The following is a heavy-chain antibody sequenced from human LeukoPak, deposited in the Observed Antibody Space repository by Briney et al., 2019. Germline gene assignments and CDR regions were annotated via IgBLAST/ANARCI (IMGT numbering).Heavy chain of an antibody. D-gene: IGHD3-9*01. CDR3: VDWDPVDS. J-gene: IGHJ5*01. CDR1: GFTFSNYA. V-gene: IGHV3-23*01. Sequence: PGGSLRLSCAASGFTFSNYAMSWVRQAPGKGLEWVSAISGSGDSTDYADSVKGRFTTSRDNSKNTLYLQMNSLRAEDTAVYYCVDWDPVDSWGQGTLVTVSS. CDR2: ISGSGDST.